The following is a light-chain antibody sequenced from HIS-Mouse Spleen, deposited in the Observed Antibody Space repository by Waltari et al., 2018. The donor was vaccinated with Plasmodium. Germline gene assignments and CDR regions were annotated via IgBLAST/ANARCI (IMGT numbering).Light chain of an antibody. V-gene: IGKV1-13*02. CDR2: DAS. CDR3: QQCNSYPLT. CDR1: QGIISA. Sequence: AIQLTQSPSSLSASVGDGVTITSRASQGIISALSWYQQKPGKAPKLLIYDASSWESGVPSRFSGSGSGTDFTLTISSLEPEDFATYYCQQCNSYPLTFGGGTKVEIK. J-gene: IGKJ4*01.